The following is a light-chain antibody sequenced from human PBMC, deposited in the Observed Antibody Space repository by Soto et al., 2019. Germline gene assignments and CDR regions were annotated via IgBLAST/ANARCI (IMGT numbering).Light chain of an antibody. CDR1: SSDVGAYNS. J-gene: IGLJ1*01. V-gene: IGLV2-14*01. CDR3: SSYTTSVTYV. Sequence: QSVLTQPASVSGSPGQSITISCTGTSSDVGAYNSVSWYQQHPGKAPKLIIYDVSTRPSGISDRFSGSKSGNTASLTISGLQADDESDYYCSSYTTSVTYVFGTGTKVTVL. CDR2: DVS.